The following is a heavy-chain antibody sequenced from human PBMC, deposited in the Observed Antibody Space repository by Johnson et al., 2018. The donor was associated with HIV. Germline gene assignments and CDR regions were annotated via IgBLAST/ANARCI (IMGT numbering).Heavy chain of an antibody. V-gene: IGHV3-30*02. CDR3: AKGRSGTTASIDAFDI. CDR1: GLSFSNFG. Sequence: HVQSVESGGGVVQPGKSLTLSCVGSGLSFSNFGIHWVRQAPGKGPEWVAFIRYDGSNKYYADSVKGRFTISRDNSKNTLYLQMKSLRAEDTAVYYCAKGRSGTTASIDAFDIWGQGTMVTVSS. D-gene: IGHD1-7*01. J-gene: IGHJ3*02. CDR2: IRYDGSNK.